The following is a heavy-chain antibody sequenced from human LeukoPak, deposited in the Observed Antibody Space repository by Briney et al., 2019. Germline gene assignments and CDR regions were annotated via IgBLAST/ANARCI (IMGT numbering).Heavy chain of an antibody. V-gene: IGHV3-23*01. CDR3: AKDGNYLDSRGYLIPFDY. J-gene: IGHJ4*02. Sequence: PGGSLRLSCEASRFTFSRFAMSWVPQAPGKGLEWVSSISGSDRTTYYADSVKGRFTISRDNSKNILYLQMNSLRADDTALYYCAKDGNYLDSRGYLIPFDYWGLGTLVTVSS. D-gene: IGHD3-22*01. CDR1: RFTFSRFA. CDR2: ISGSDRTT.